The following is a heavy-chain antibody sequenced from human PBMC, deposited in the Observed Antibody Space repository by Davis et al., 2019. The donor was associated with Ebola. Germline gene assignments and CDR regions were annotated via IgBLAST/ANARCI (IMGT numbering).Heavy chain of an antibody. D-gene: IGHD1-26*01. V-gene: IGHV1-18*01. CDR2: ISSYNGNT. J-gene: IGHJ4*02. CDR3: ARMRLGGSYYCDY. CDR1: GYTFTSYG. Sequence: ASVTVSCKASGYTFTSYGISWLRQAPGQGLEWMGWISSYNGNTSYAQKLQGRVTMTTDTSTSTAYMELRSLRSDDTAVYYCARMRLGGSYYCDYWGQGTLVTVSS.